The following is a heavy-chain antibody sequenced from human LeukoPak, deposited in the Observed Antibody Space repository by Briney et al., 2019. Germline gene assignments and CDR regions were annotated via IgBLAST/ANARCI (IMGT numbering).Heavy chain of an antibody. CDR1: GGSISNYY. CDR3: ATHTISGVVTYASLI. CDR2: ISTSGST. V-gene: IGHV4-4*09. J-gene: IGHJ3*02. D-gene: IGHD3-3*01. Sequence: SETLSLTCTVSGGSISNYYWSWIRQPPGKGLECIGYISTSGSTNYNPSLKSRVSISVDTSKNQFSLKLSSVTAADTAVYYCATHTISGVVTYASLIWGRGTLVTVSS.